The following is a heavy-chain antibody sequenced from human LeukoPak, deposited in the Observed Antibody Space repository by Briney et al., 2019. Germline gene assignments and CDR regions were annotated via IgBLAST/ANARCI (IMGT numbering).Heavy chain of an antibody. V-gene: IGHV4-59*08. Sequence: PSETLSLTCTVSGGSISSYYWSWIRQPPGKGLEWIGYIYYSGSTNYNPSLKSRVTISVDTSKNQFSLKLSSVTAADTAVYYCARSQRWLQIDSWGQGTLVTVSS. D-gene: IGHD5-24*01. J-gene: IGHJ4*02. CDR3: ARSQRWLQIDS. CDR2: IYYSGST. CDR1: GGSISSYY.